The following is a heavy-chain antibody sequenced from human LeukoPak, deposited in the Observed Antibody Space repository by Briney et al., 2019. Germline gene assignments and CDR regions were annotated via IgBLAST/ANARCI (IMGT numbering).Heavy chain of an antibody. CDR3: VEGIDLEWLPHGMNV. J-gene: IGHJ6*02. Sequence: PSETLSLTCTVSGGSISSSSYYWGWIRQPPGKGLEWIGSIYYSGSTYYNPSLKSRVTISVDTSKNQFSLKLSSVTAADTAVYYCVEGIDLEWLPHGMNVWGQGTTVTVSS. V-gene: IGHV4-39*01. D-gene: IGHD3-3*01. CDR1: GGSISSSSYY. CDR2: IYYSGST.